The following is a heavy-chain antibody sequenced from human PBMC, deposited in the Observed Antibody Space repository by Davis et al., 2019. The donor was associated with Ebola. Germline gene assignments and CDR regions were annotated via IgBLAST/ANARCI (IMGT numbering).Heavy chain of an antibody. CDR3: ARGRVMGELPLEGVSGFDY. J-gene: IGHJ4*02. CDR1: GGSISSYY. D-gene: IGHD3-16*02. CDR2: IYYSGST. Sequence: SDTLSPTCTVLGGSISSYYWSWIRQPPGKGLEWFGYIYYSGSTNYNPSLKSRVTISVDTSKNQFSLKLSSVTAADTAVYYCARGRVMGELPLEGVSGFDYWGQGTLVTVSS. V-gene: IGHV4-59*01.